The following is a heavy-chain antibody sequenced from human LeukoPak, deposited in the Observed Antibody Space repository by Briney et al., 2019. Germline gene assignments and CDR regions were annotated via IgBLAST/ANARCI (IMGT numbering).Heavy chain of an antibody. CDR3: ARVNRRDGYKILSPRTLDY. D-gene: IGHD5-24*01. CDR1: GFTFSSYS. V-gene: IGHV3-21*01. CDR2: ISSSSSYI. J-gene: IGHJ4*02. Sequence: PGGSLRLSCAASGFTFSSYSMNWVRQAPGKGLEWVSSISSSSSYIYYADSVKGRFTISRDNAKNSLYLQMNSLRAEDTAVYYCARVNRRDGYKILSPRTLDYWGQGTLVTVSS.